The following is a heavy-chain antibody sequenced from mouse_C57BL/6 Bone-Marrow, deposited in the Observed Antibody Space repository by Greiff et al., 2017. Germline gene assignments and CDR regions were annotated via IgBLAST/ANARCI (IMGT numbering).Heavy chain of an antibody. CDR2: IYPGNSDT. CDR3: TREDARGRYFDY. V-gene: IGHV1-5*01. J-gene: IGHJ2*01. D-gene: IGHD3-1*01. Sequence: EVQLQGSGTVLARPGASVKMSCKTSGYTFTSYWMHWVKQRPGQGLEWIGAIYPGNSDTSYNQKFKGKAKLTAVTSARTAYMELSSLTNEDSAVYYCTREDARGRYFDYWGQGTTLTVSS. CDR1: GYTFTSYW.